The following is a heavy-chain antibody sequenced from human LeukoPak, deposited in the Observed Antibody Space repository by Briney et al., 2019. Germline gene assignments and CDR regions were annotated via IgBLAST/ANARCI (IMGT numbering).Heavy chain of an antibody. Sequence: PGGSLRLSCAASGFTFSSYAMSWVRQTPGKGLEWVSAISGSGGSTYYADSVKGRFTISRDNSKNTLYLQMNSLRAEDTAVYYCAKDLVSGDGYNSRIHYYFDYWGQGTLVTVSS. D-gene: IGHD5-24*01. CDR1: GFTFSSYA. CDR3: AKDLVSGDGYNSRIHYYFDY. CDR2: ISGSGGST. J-gene: IGHJ4*02. V-gene: IGHV3-23*01.